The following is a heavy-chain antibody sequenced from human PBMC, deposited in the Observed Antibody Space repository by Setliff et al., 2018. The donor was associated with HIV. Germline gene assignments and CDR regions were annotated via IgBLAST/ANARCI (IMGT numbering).Heavy chain of an antibody. D-gene: IGHD6-19*01. V-gene: IGHV3-43D*03. J-gene: IGHJ6*02. Sequence: GGSLRLSCAASGFNFDDYAMHWVRQVPGQGLECVSLISWDGGSTYYSDSVKGRFTISRDNRKNSLFLQMNSLRAEDTAFYYCAKDTYTNGWHTSKFYHYGLEVWGQGTTVTVS. CDR2: ISWDGGST. CDR1: GFNFDDYA. CDR3: AKDTYTNGWHTSKFYHYGLEV.